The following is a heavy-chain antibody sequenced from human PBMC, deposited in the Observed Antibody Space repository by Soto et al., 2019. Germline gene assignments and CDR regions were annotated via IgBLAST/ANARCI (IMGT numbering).Heavy chain of an antibody. Sequence: SVKGSCKASGYTFTGYAMHWVRQAPGQGLEWMGGIIPIFGTANYAQKFQGRVTITADESTSTAYMELSSLRSEDTAVYYCARGSSSWYYFDYWGQGTLVTVSS. V-gene: IGHV1-69*13. CDR1: GYTFTGYA. CDR3: ARGSSSWYYFDY. CDR2: IIPIFGTA. D-gene: IGHD6-13*01. J-gene: IGHJ4*02.